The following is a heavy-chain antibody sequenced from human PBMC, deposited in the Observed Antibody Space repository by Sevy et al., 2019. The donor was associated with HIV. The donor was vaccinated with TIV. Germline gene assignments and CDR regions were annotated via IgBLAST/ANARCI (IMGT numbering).Heavy chain of an antibody. V-gene: IGHV3-11*01. Sequence: GGSLRLSCAASGFTFSDYYMSWIRQAPGKGLEWVSYISSSGSTIYYADSVKGRFTISRDNAKNSLYLQMNSLRAEDTAMYYCARDHNWNDIGMDVWGQGTTVTVSS. D-gene: IGHD1-1*01. J-gene: IGHJ6*02. CDR2: ISSSGSTI. CDR1: GFTFSDYY. CDR3: ARDHNWNDIGMDV.